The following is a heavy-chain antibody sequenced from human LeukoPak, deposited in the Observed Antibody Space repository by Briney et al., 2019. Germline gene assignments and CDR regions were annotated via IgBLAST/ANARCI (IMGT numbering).Heavy chain of an antibody. CDR1: GFTFSSYA. D-gene: IGHD2-15*01. Sequence: GGSLRLSCAASGFTFSSYAMHWVRQAPGKGLEWVAVISYDGSNKYYADSVKGRFTISRDNSKNTLYLQMNSLRAEDTAVYYCARVPVRWVVVAATHFDYWGQGTLVTVSS. V-gene: IGHV3-30-3*01. J-gene: IGHJ4*02. CDR3: ARVPVRWVVVAATHFDY. CDR2: ISYDGSNK.